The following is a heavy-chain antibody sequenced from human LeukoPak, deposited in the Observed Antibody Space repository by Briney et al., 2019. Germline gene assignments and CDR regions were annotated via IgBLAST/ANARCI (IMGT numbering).Heavy chain of an antibody. V-gene: IGHV3-23*01. J-gene: IGHJ4*02. D-gene: IGHD3-22*01. CDR2: ISANGGAT. CDR1: GFTFSNFA. CDR3: AKDIRPYYDSSGYYYD. Sequence: SGGSLRLSCAASGFTFSNFAMSWVRQAPGKGLECVSLISANGGATYYADSVKGRFTISRDNSKNTLYLQMNSLRAEDTAVYYCAKDIRPYYDSSGYYYDWGQGTLVTVSS.